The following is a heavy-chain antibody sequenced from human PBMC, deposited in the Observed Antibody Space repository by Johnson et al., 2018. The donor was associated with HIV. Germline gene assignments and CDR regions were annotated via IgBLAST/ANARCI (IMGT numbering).Heavy chain of an antibody. CDR3: AKDGRGVGAFDI. D-gene: IGHD1-26*01. CDR2: ISWDGGST. Sequence: VQLVESGGGLVQPGGSLRLSCATSGFTFTSYAMSWVRQAPGKGLEWVSLISWDGGSTYYADSVKGRFTISRDNSKNALYLQMNRLRAEDTALYYCAKDGRGVGAFDIWGQGTMVTVSS. V-gene: IGHV3-43D*03. J-gene: IGHJ3*02. CDR1: GFTFTSYA.